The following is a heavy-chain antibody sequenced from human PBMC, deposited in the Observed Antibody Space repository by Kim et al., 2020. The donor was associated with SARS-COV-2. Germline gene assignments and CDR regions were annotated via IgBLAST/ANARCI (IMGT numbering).Heavy chain of an antibody. V-gene: IGHV3-21*01. Sequence: SVYTPEELKGRCTISRDNARNPLYLQMNSLRAEETAVYYCARGGGASGYWGQGTLLTVAS. CDR3: ARGGGASGY. J-gene: IGHJ4*02. D-gene: IGHD1-26*01. CDR2: SV.